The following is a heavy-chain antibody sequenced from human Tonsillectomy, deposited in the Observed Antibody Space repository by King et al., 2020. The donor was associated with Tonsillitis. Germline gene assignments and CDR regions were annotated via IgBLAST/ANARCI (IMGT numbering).Heavy chain of an antibody. J-gene: IGHJ4*02. Sequence: QVQLVESGGGVIQPGGSLRLSCAASGFTFSTYAMHWVRQAPGKGLEWVAFIKSDGKKYYAGSVEGQFTISRDNSKNTLYLQMNSLTTEDTAVYYCAKDNGHSYALTYWGQGTLVTVSS. D-gene: IGHD5-18*01. CDR2: IKSDGKK. CDR1: GFTFSTYA. V-gene: IGHV3-30*02. CDR3: AKDNGHSYALTY.